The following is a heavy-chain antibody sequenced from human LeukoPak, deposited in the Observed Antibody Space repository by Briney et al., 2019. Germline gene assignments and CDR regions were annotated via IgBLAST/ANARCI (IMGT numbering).Heavy chain of an antibody. Sequence: ASVKVSCKASGYTFTGYYMHWVRQAPGQGLEWMGWINPNSGGTNYAQKFQGRVTMTRDTSISTAYMELSRLRSDDTAVYYCASLIYYDSSGYYGRDNYYYYYGMDVWGQGTTVTVSS. D-gene: IGHD3-22*01. CDR1: GYTFTGYY. J-gene: IGHJ6*02. V-gene: IGHV1-2*02. CDR3: ASLIYYDSSGYYGRDNYYYYYGMDV. CDR2: INPNSGGT.